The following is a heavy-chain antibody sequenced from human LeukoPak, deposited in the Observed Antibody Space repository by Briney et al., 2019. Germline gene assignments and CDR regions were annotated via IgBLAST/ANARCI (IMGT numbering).Heavy chain of an antibody. V-gene: IGHV4-4*07. J-gene: IGHJ2*01. D-gene: IGHD6-19*01. Sequence: SETLSLTCTVSGGPIRIYYWSWIRQPAGKALEWRGRIYTSGSTNYNPSLQSRVTMSVDTSTNQYSLKLSSVTAADTAVYYCARARIAVAGTGSYWYFDLWGRGNLVTVSS. CDR2: IYTSGST. CDR1: GGPIRIYY. CDR3: ARARIAVAGTGSYWYFDL.